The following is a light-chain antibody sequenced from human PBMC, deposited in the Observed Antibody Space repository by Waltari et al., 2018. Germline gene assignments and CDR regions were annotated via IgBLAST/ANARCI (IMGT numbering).Light chain of an antibody. CDR3: QQYYSVLPDA. Sequence: DIVLTQSPDSLPVSLGDRAPLHCKSRQRVLYRVNNKDYSAWYQRKPGRPPKLLICWASSRESAVPDRVSASGYGADVALTICNVQAEDVAVEYCQQYYSVLPDAFGPATKVEIK. CDR1: QRVLYRVNNKDY. J-gene: IGKJ3*01. V-gene: IGKV4-1*01. CDR2: WAS.